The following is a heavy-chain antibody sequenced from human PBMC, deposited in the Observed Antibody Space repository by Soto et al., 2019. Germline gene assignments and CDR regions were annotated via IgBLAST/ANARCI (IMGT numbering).Heavy chain of an antibody. CDR3: AAGAAVAGTGYFQH. Sequence: SVKVSCKASGGTFSSYAISWVRQAPGQGLEWMGGIIPIFGTANYAQKFQGRVTITADESTSTAYMELSSLRSEDTAVYYCAAGAAVAGTGYFQHWGQGTLVTVS. V-gene: IGHV1-69*13. CDR2: IIPIFGTA. CDR1: GGTFSSYA. J-gene: IGHJ1*01. D-gene: IGHD6-19*01.